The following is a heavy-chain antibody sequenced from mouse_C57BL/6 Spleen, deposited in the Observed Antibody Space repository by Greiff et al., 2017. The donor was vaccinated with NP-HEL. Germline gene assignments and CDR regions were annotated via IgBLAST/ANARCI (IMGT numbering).Heavy chain of an antibody. CDR1: GYSITSGYF. D-gene: IGHD1-1*01. V-gene: IGHV3-6*01. CDR2: ISYDGSN. Sequence: EVQLVESGPGLVKPSQSLSLTCSVTGYSITSGYFWNWIRQFPGNKLAWMGYISYDGSNNYNPSLKNRISITRDTSKNQFFLKLNSVTTEDTATYYCARGITTVVAYFDYWGQGTTLTVSS. J-gene: IGHJ2*01. CDR3: ARGITTVVAYFDY.